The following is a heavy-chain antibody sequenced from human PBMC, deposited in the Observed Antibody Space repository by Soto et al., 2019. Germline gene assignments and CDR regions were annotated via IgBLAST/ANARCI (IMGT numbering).Heavy chain of an antibody. Sequence: QVQLVRSGAEVRKPGASVKVSCKASGYTFTNNYIHWVRQAPGQGLEWMGIINPGGGSTNYAQKFQARVSMTRDTSTASVYMELSSLTSEDTAVYYCARVTFCGGDCYSFDYWGQGTLVTVSS. D-gene: IGHD2-21*02. V-gene: IGHV1-46*01. CDR3: ARVTFCGGDCYSFDY. CDR2: INPGGGST. CDR1: GYTFTNNY. J-gene: IGHJ4*02.